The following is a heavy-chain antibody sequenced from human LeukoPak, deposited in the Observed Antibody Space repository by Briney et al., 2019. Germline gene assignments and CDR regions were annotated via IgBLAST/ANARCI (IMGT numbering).Heavy chain of an antibody. CDR3: ARGRRVLAAAGTEFDY. D-gene: IGHD6-13*01. CDR2: INHSGST. CDR1: GGSFSGYY. V-gene: IGHV4-34*01. J-gene: IGHJ4*02. Sequence: PSESLSLTCAVYGGSFSGYYWSWIRQPPGKGLEWIGEINHSGSTNYNPSLKSRVTISVDTSKNKFSLKLSSVTAADTAVYYCARGRRVLAAAGTEFDYWGQGTLVTVSS.